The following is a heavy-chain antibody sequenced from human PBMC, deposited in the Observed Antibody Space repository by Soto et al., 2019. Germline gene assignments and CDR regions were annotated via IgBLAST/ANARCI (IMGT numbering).Heavy chain of an antibody. CDR1: GGSISSYY. V-gene: IGHV4-59*01. Sequence: SETLSLTCTFSGGSISSYYWSWIRQRPGKGLEWIGYIYYSGSTNYNPSLKSRVTISVYTSKNQFSLKLSSVTAADTAVYYCATDAETASVAGNYGTDVWAQGTTVTVSS. J-gene: IGHJ6*01. CDR2: IYYSGST. D-gene: IGHD5-18*01. CDR3: ATDAETASVAGNYGTDV.